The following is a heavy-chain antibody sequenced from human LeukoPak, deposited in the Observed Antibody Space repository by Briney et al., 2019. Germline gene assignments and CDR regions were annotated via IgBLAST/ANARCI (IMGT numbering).Heavy chain of an antibody. CDR2: ISYDGSNK. CDR3: AKDRDYYDSSGYPDY. V-gene: IGHV3-30*18. D-gene: IGHD3-22*01. Sequence: GGSLRLSCAASGFTFSSYGMHWVRQAPGKGLEWVAVISYDGSNKYYADSVKGRFTISRDNSKNTLYLQMNSRRAEETAVYYCAKDRDYYDSSGYPDYWGQGTLVTVSS. J-gene: IGHJ4*02. CDR1: GFTFSSYG.